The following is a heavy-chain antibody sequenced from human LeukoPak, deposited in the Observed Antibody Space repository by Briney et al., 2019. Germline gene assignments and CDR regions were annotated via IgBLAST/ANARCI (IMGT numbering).Heavy chain of an antibody. CDR1: GFTFSSYW. CDR2: IKQDGSEK. D-gene: IGHD4-11*01. CDR3: AKEITYNTVTPSTFDY. Sequence: GGSLRLSCAASGFTFSSYWMSWVRQAPGKGLEWVANIKQDGSEKYYVDSVKGRFTISRDNSKNTLYLQMNSLRAEDTAVYYCAKEITYNTVTPSTFDYWGQGTLVTVSS. J-gene: IGHJ4*02. V-gene: IGHV3-7*03.